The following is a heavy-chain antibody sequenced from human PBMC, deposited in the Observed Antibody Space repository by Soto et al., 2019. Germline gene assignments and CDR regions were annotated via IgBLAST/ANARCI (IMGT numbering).Heavy chain of an antibody. CDR1: GFTISSDG. CDR2: ISYDGNNK. CDR3: ARVISGLTIGQGAALDI. Sequence: QVQLVESGGGVVQPGRSLRLSCAASGFTISSDGMHWVRQAPGKGLEWVTLISYDGNNKYYADSVKGRFTISRDNSKNTLYLQMNSLRAEDTAVYYCARVISGLTIGQGAALDIWGRGTMVTVSS. V-gene: IGHV3-30-3*01. D-gene: IGHD2-2*01. J-gene: IGHJ3*02.